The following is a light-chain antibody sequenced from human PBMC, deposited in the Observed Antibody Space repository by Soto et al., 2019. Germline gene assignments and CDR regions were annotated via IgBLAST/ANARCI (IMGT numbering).Light chain of an antibody. CDR3: QQYNNWPLT. V-gene: IGKV3-15*01. J-gene: IGKJ4*01. CDR2: GAS. CDR1: QSVSSN. Sequence: EIVMTQSPATLSVSPGERATLSCRASQSVSSNLAWYQQKPGQAPRLLIYGASTRATGIPARFSGSGSGTEFTHTISSLQAEDVAVYYCQQYNNWPLTFGGGTKVEIK.